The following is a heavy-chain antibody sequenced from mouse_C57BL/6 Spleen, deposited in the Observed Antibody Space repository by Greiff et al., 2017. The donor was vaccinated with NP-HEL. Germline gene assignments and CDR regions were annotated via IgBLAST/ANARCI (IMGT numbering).Heavy chain of an antibody. Sequence: EVKLVESGGGLVKPGGSLKLSCAASGFTFSSYTMSWVRQTPEKRLEWVATISGGGGNTYYPDSVKGRFTISRDNAKNTLYLQMSSLRSEDTALYYCARQTRSYYRYYFDYWGQGTTLTVSS. CDR2: ISGGGGNT. CDR1: GFTFSSYT. CDR3: ARQTRSYYRYYFDY. V-gene: IGHV5-9*01. D-gene: IGHD1-1*01. J-gene: IGHJ2*01.